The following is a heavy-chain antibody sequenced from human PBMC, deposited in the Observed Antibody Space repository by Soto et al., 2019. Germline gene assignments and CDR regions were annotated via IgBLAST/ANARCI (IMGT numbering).Heavy chain of an antibody. Sequence: GGSLRLSCAASGFTFSSYSMNWVRQAPGKGLEWVSSISSSSSYIYYADSVKGRFTISRDNAKNSLYLQMNSLRAEDTAVYYCAREGGYSSSLSTQDGMDVWGQGNPGHRLL. D-gene: IGHD6-13*01. CDR3: AREGGYSSSLSTQDGMDV. J-gene: IGHJ6*02. V-gene: IGHV3-21*01. CDR2: ISSSSSYI. CDR1: GFTFSSYS.